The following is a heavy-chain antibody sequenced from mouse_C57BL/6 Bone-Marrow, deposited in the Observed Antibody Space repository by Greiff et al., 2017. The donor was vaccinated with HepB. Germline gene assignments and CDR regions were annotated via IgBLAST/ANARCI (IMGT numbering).Heavy chain of an antibody. V-gene: IGHV1-81*01. Sequence: QVQLKQSGAELARPGASVKLSCKASGYTFTSYGISWVKQRTGQGLEWIGEIYPRSGNTYYNEKFKGNATLTADKSSSKAYMELRSLTSEDSAVYFCARGSPRTAFFAFWRQGTLVTVSA. D-gene: IGHD1-2*01. J-gene: IGHJ3*01. CDR3: ARGSPRTAFFAF. CDR2: IYPRSGNT. CDR1: GYTFTSYG.